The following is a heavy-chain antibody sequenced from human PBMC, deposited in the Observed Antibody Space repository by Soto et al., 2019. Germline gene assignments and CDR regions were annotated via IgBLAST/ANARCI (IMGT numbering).Heavy chain of an antibody. CDR2: IFYSGYN. Sequence: SETLSLTCTVSGDNISSGGYDWSWIRQSPXKGLEWIGYIFYSGYNYYNPSLKSRLSMSVDTSKNQFSLRLTSVTAADTAVYFCARLNPIVVVPTPMGRFDPWGQGTLVTVSS. J-gene: IGHJ5*02. V-gene: IGHV4-31*03. CDR1: GDNISSGGYD. CDR3: ARLNPIVVVPTPMGRFDP. D-gene: IGHD2-2*01.